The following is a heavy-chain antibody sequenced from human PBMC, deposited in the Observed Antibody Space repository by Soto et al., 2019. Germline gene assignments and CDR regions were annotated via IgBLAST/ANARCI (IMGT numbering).Heavy chain of an antibody. Sequence: QVQLVESGGGVVQPGTSLRLSCAASGFTFSSYGMHWVRQAPGKGLEWVAVVTKDGNGQYYADSVKGRFTVSRDNSNTTLSLQMDSLRPEATAFYYCAKDRWEFTRYFDSWGQGTLVTVSS. V-gene: IGHV3-30*18. D-gene: IGHD1-26*01. CDR2: VTKDGNGQ. J-gene: IGHJ4*02. CDR1: GFTFSSYG. CDR3: AKDRWEFTRYFDS.